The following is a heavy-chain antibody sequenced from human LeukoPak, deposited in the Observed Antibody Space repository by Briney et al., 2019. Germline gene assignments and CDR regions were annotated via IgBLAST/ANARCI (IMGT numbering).Heavy chain of an antibody. V-gene: IGHV3-9*01. CDR3: AKGWLQFYDY. D-gene: IGHD5-24*01. Sequence: GGSLRLSCAASGFTFDDYAMHWVRQAPGKGLEWVSGISWNSGSIGYADSVKGRFTISRDNAKNSLYLQMNSLRAEDTALYYCAKGWLQFYDYWGQGTLVTVSS. CDR2: ISWNSGSI. CDR1: GFTFDDYA. J-gene: IGHJ4*02.